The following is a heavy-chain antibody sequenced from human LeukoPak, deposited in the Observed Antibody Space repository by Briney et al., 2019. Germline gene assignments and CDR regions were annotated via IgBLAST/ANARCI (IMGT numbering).Heavy chain of an antibody. J-gene: IGHJ4*02. Sequence: SETLSLTCAVSGGSISSSNWWSWVRQPPGQGLEWIGEIYHGGSTNYNPSLKSRVTISVDKSKNQFSLKLSSVTAADTAVYYCARDSGGPYGGYVNYFDYWGQGTLVTVSS. V-gene: IGHV4-4*02. D-gene: IGHD5-12*01. CDR1: GGSISSSNW. CDR3: ARDSGGPYGGYVNYFDY. CDR2: IYHGGST.